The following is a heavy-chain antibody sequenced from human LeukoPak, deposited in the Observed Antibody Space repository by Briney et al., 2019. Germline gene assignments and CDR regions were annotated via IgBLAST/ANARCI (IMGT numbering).Heavy chain of an antibody. V-gene: IGHV3-53*01. D-gene: IGHD6-19*01. CDR3: AKDLGSGRQWLAY. Sequence: GGSLRLSCAASGFTFSNAWMSWVRQAPGKGLEWVSVLYSGGNTYYADSVKGRFTISRDNSKNTLYLQMNSLRAEDTAVYYCAKDLGSGRQWLAYWGQGTLVTVAS. CDR1: GFTFSNAW. CDR2: LYSGGNT. J-gene: IGHJ4*02.